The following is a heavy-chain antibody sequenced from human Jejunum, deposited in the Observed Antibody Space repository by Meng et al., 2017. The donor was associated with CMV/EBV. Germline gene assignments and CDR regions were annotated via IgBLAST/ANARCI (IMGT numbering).Heavy chain of an antibody. CDR3: ARVRVHSSGWRPFDY. CDR2: IYDSGSA. CDR1: DSISRSSHH. J-gene: IGHJ4*02. Sequence: DSISRSSHHWGWIRQTPGKGLEWIGNIYDSGSAYYNPSLKSRVSISKDTSKNQFSLRLDSVTAADTAVYYCARVRVHSSGWRPFDYWGRGTLVTVSS. V-gene: IGHV4-39*07. D-gene: IGHD6-19*01.